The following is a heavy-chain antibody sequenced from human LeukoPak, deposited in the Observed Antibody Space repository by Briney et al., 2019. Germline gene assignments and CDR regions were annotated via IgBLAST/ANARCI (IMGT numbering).Heavy chain of an antibody. CDR1: TFTFSSYG. CDR3: ANTMYGSAWSPFDY. V-gene: IGHV3-30*02. CDR2: IQYDGSKR. D-gene: IGHD6-19*01. J-gene: IGHJ4*02. Sequence: GGPLRLSCAASTFTFSSYGMHWVRQAPGKGLEWVAFIQYDGSKRYYADSVKGRFTISRDDSRNTLYLQMNSLRPEDTALYYCANTMYGSAWSPFDYWGRGTLVTVSS.